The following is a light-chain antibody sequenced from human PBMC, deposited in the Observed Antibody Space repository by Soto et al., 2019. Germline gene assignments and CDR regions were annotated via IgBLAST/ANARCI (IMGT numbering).Light chain of an antibody. CDR3: QQYGYSIT. CDR1: ESFRSTY. J-gene: IGKJ4*01. Sequence: IGLTHSLGTMSLSPGARATLSCRPSESFRSTYLAGYQQDPGQAPRLLIYSPSGRATGVPARLSGRWSGVDFTLTTSSFEAEDCAVYCSQQYGYSITLGGGTKVDI. V-gene: IGKV3-20*01. CDR2: SPS.